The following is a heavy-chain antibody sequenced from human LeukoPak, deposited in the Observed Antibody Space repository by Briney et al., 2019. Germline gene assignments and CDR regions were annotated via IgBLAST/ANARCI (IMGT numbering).Heavy chain of an antibody. Sequence: GGSLGLSCAASGFTFSSYSMNWVRQAPGKGLEWVSSISSSSSYIHYADSVKGRFTISRDNAKNSLYLQMNSLRAEDTAVYYCAREASSSGWYGTHWYFDFWGRGTLVTVSS. CDR3: AREASSSGWYGTHWYFDF. V-gene: IGHV3-21*01. CDR2: ISSSSSYI. J-gene: IGHJ2*01. D-gene: IGHD6-19*01. CDR1: GFTFSSYS.